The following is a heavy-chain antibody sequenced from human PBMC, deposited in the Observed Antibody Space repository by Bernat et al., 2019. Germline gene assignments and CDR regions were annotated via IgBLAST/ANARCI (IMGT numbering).Heavy chain of an antibody. CDR3: ARVRDDYGDSDYYYGMDV. CDR2: INPNSGGT. V-gene: IGHV1-2*04. Sequence: QVQLVQSGAEVKKPGASVKVSCKASGYTFTGYYMHWVRQAPGQGLEWMGWINPNSGGTNYAQKFQGWVTMTRDTSISTAYMELSRLRSDDTAVYYCARVRDDYGDSDYYYGMDVWDQGTTVTVSS. CDR1: GYTFTGYY. J-gene: IGHJ6*02. D-gene: IGHD4-17*01.